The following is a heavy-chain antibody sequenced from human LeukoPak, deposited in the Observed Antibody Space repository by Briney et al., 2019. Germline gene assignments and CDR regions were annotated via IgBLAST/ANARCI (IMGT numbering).Heavy chain of an antibody. D-gene: IGHD3-9*01. CDR2: IYYSGST. CDR1: GGSISSSSYY. CDR3: ARSPLLRYFDWLLSPHIFDY. Sequence: PSETLSLTCTVSGGSISSSSYYWGWIRQPPGKGLEWIGSIYYSGSTYYNPSLKSRVTISVDTSKNQFSLKLSSVNAADTAVYYCARSPLLRYFDWLLSPHIFDYWGQGTLVTVSS. V-gene: IGHV4-39*01. J-gene: IGHJ4*02.